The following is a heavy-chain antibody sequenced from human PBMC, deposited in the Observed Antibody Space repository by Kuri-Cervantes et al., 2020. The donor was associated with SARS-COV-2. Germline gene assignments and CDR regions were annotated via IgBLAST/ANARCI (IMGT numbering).Heavy chain of an antibody. CDR1: GYTFTGYD. J-gene: IGHJ3*02. CDR3: ARSTHFRQLVVIDQVGSFDI. CDR2: INPNSGDT. D-gene: IGHD3-22*01. Sequence: ASVKVSCKASGYTFTGYDMHWVRQAPGQGLEWMGWINPNSGDTNYAQKFQGWVTMTTDTSISTVYMELSRLRSDDTAVYYCARSTHFRQLVVIDQVGSFDIWGQGTMVTVSS. V-gene: IGHV1-2*04.